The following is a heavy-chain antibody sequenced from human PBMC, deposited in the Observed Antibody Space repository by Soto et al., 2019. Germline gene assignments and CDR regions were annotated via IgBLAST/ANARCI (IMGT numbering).Heavy chain of an antibody. J-gene: IGHJ5*01. Sequence: SGPTLVNPTQTLTLTCTFSGFSLSTSGMCVSWIRQPPGKALEWLALIDWDDDKYYSTPLKTRLTISKDTSKKQVVLTMTNMDPVDTATYYCARTYSSSFPFDPWGQGTLVTVSS. D-gene: IGHD6-13*01. CDR3: ARTYSSSFPFDP. V-gene: IGHV2-70*01. CDR2: IDWDDDK. CDR1: GFSLSTSGMC.